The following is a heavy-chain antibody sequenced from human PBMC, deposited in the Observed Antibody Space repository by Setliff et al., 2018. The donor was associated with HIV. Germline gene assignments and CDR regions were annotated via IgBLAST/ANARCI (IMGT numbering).Heavy chain of an antibody. D-gene: IGHD6-19*01. Sequence: SETLSLTCTVSGGSISPTNYYWGWIRQPPGKGLVWFGSIYYSGSTYYNSSLKNRVTISVDTSKNHFSLKVNFVTAADTAVYYCATLQSSGWPHGIEYWGQGTLVTVSS. CDR3: ATLQSSGWPHGIEY. J-gene: IGHJ4*02. CDR2: IYYSGST. V-gene: IGHV4-39*01. CDR1: GGSISPTNYY.